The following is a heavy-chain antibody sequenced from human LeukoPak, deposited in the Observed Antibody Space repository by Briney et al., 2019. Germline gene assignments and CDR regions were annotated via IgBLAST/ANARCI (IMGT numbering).Heavy chain of an antibody. CDR3: AELDITMIGGV. D-gene: IGHD3-10*02. CDR1: GFTFSNAW. J-gene: IGHJ6*04. CDR2: ISSSGSTI. Sequence: GGSLRLSCAASGFTFSNAWMNWVRQAPGKGLEWVSYISSSGSTIYYADSVKGRFTISRDNAKNSLYLQMNSLRAEDTAVYYCAELDITMIGGVWGKGTTVTISS. V-gene: IGHV3-48*04.